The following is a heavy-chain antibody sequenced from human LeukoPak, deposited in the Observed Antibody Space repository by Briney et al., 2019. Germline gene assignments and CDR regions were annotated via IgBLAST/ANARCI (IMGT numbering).Heavy chain of an antibody. Sequence: SETLSLTCTVYGGSISSSSHFWGWIRQPPGKGLEWIGSIYYSASTYYNPSLESRVTISVDTSKNQFSLKVASVTAADTAVYYCARRGGPSGTYYFDSWGQGTLVTVSS. D-gene: IGHD1-26*01. CDR2: IYYSAST. CDR3: ARRGGPSGTYYFDS. CDR1: GGSISSSSHF. V-gene: IGHV4-39*01. J-gene: IGHJ4*02.